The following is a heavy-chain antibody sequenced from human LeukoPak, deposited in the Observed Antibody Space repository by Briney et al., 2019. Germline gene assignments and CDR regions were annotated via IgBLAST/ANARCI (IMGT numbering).Heavy chain of an antibody. Sequence: GGSLRLSCAASGITFDDYAMHWVRQAPGKGLEWVSGISWNSGSIGYADSVKGRFTISRDNAKNSLYLQMNSLRAEDTALYYCAKGMRYNWNYYNYWGQGTLVTVSS. V-gene: IGHV3-9*01. J-gene: IGHJ4*02. CDR1: GITFDDYA. CDR3: AKGMRYNWNYYNY. CDR2: ISWNSGSI. D-gene: IGHD1-7*01.